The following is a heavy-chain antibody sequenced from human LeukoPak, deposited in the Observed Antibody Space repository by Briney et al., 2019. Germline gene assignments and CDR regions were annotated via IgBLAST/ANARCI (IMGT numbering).Heavy chain of an antibody. J-gene: IGHJ4*02. CDR3: AKGRSYYGSGSYCLDY. V-gene: IGHV4-59*11. CDR1: GGSISSHY. CDR2: MHYRGNT. D-gene: IGHD3-10*01. Sequence: SETLSLTCTVSGGSISSHYWSWIRQSPGKGLEWIGFMHYRGNTNSNPSLRSRVTISMDTSKNQFSLKMSSVTAADTAVYYCAKGRSYYGSGSYCLDYWGQGTLVTVSS.